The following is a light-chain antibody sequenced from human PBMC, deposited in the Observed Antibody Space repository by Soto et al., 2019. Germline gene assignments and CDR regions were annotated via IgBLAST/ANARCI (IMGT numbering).Light chain of an antibody. J-gene: IGKJ4*01. CDR2: DAS. CDR3: QQYNNWPPVT. V-gene: IGKV3-11*01. Sequence: EIVLTQSPATLSLSPGERATLSCRASQSVSSYLAWYQQKPGQAPRHLIYDASNRATGIPARFSGSGSGTDFTLTISSLEPEDFAVYYCQQYNNWPPVTFGGGTKVDIK. CDR1: QSVSSY.